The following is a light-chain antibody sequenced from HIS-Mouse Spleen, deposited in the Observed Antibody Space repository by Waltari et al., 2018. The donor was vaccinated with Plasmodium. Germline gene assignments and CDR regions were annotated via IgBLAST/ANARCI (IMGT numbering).Light chain of an antibody. V-gene: IGKV3-11*01. CDR3: QQRSNWPRVLT. CDR2: DAS. Sequence: EIVLTQSPATLSLSPGERATLSGRASQSVSSYLAWYQQKPGQAPRLLIYDASNRATGIPARFRCSGSGTDFTLTISSLEPEDFAVYYCQQRSNWPRVLTFGGGTKVEIK. CDR1: QSVSSY. J-gene: IGKJ4*01.